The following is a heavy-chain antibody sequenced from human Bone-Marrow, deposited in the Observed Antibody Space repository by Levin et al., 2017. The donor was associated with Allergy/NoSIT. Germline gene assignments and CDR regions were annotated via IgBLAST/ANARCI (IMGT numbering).Heavy chain of an antibody. CDR3: AKQKVGAREAFDY. J-gene: IGHJ4*02. V-gene: IGHV3-23*01. CDR1: GFIFSYYA. Sequence: GESLKISCAASGFIFSYYAMSWVRQAPGKGLECVSCITGSADIIYYADSVKGRFTISRDNSKNTLYLQMNSLRAEDTAVYYCAKQKVGAREAFDYRGQGTLVTVSS. CDR2: ITGSADII. D-gene: IGHD1-26*01.